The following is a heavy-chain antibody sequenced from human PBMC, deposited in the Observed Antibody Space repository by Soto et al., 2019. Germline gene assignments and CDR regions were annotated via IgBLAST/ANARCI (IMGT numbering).Heavy chain of an antibody. Sequence: ASVKVSCKASGYTFTGYYMHWVRQAPGQGLEWMGRINPNIGVTNYAQKFQGWVTITTDKSTGTAYMELSSLRSEDTAVYYCARDKVAGDTIFGVVITEYNWFDPWGQGTLVTVSS. CDR3: ARDKVAGDTIFGVVITEYNWFDP. CDR2: INPNIGVT. CDR1: GYTFTGYY. V-gene: IGHV1-2*04. J-gene: IGHJ5*02. D-gene: IGHD3-3*01.